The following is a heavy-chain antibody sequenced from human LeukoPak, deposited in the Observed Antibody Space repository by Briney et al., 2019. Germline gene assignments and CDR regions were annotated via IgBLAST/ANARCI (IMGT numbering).Heavy chain of an antibody. V-gene: IGHV3-30*14. Sequence: PGGSLRLSCVASGFNFSNSTVQWVRQAPCKGLEWVALISSHGTNKYYADSVKGRFTVARENAKNSLYLQMNSLRAGDTAVYYCARSREYSSSGHWYFDLWGRGTLVTVSS. D-gene: IGHD6-13*01. CDR1: GFNFSNST. CDR2: ISSHGTNK. J-gene: IGHJ2*01. CDR3: ARSREYSSSGHWYFDL.